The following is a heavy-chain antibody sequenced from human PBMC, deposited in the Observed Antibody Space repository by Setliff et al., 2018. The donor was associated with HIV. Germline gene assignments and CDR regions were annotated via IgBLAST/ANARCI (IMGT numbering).Heavy chain of an antibody. J-gene: IGHJ4*02. CDR3: ARYRRDDYYLTAYFDS. Sequence: SETLSLTCTVSGGSVGSSSYYWAWIRQPPGKGLEWIGSIYYTGNTKYNPSLESRVTFSIDTSENQFSLKLSSLTAADTAVYYCARYRRDDYYLTAYFDSWGQGTLVTVSS. V-gene: IGHV4-39*07. CDR1: GGSVGSSSYY. CDR2: IYYTGNT. D-gene: IGHD1-26*01.